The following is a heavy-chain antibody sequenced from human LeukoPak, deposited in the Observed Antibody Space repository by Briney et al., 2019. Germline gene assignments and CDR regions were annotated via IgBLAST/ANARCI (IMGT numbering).Heavy chain of an antibody. D-gene: IGHD3-3*01. Sequence: PGGSLRLSCAASGFTCDDYTMHWVRQAPGKGLEWVSLISWDGGSTYYADSVKGRFTISRDNSKNSLYLQMNSLRTEDTALYYCAKDHYDFWSGSPSNPVDYWGQGTLVTVSS. CDR2: ISWDGGST. CDR3: AKDHYDFWSGSPSNPVDY. V-gene: IGHV3-43*01. CDR1: GFTCDDYT. J-gene: IGHJ4*02.